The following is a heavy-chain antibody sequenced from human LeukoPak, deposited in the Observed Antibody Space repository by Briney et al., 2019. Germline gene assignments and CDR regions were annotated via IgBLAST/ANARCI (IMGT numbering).Heavy chain of an antibody. D-gene: IGHD5-18*01. J-gene: IGHJ5*02. CDR3: AREDTAMVTNWFDP. CDR1: GGTFSSYA. Sequence: ASVKVSCKASGGTFSSYAISWVRQAPGQGLEWMGWINPNSGGTNYAQKFQGRVTMTRDTSISTAYMELSRLRSDDTAVYYCAREDTAMVTNWFDPWGQGTLVTVSS. CDR2: INPNSGGT. V-gene: IGHV1-2*02.